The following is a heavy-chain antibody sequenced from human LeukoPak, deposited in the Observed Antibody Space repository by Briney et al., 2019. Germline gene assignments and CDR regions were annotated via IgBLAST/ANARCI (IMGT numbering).Heavy chain of an antibody. V-gene: IGHV3-21*01. CDR2: ISSSSSYI. D-gene: IGHD3-3*01. CDR1: GFTFSSYS. Sequence: GGSLRLSCAASGFTFSSYSMTWVRQAPGKGLEWVSSISSSSSYIYYADSVKGRFTISRDNAKNSLYLQMNSLRAEDTAVYYCARDPGITIFGVNWGQGTLVTVSS. J-gene: IGHJ4*02. CDR3: ARDPGITIFGVN.